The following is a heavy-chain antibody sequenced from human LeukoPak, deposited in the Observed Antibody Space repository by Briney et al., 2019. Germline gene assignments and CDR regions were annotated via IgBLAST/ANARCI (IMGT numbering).Heavy chain of an antibody. CDR1: GFTFSSYA. CDR3: AKDYYDRSGSLDY. CDR2: ISGSGGST. V-gene: IGHV3-23*01. J-gene: IGHJ4*02. D-gene: IGHD3-22*01. Sequence: GALRLSCAASGFTFSSYAMSWVRQAPGKGLEWVSAISGSGGSTYYADSVKGRFTISRDNSKNTLYLRMNSLRAEDTAVYYCAKDYYDRSGSLDYWGQGTLVTVSS.